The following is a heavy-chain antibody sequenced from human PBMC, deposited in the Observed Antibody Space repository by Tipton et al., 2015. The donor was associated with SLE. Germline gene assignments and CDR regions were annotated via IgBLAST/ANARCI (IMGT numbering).Heavy chain of an antibody. CDR3: ARGLRRAAKGYYYMDV. Sequence: TLSLTCTVSGGSISSGGYYWSWIRQHPGKGLEWIGYIYYSGSTYYNPSLKSRVTISVDTSKNQFSLKLSSVTAADTAVYYCARGLRRAAKGYYYMDVWGKGTTVTVSS. CDR2: IYYSGST. D-gene: IGHD2-15*01. V-gene: IGHV4-31*03. CDR1: GGSISSGGYY. J-gene: IGHJ6*03.